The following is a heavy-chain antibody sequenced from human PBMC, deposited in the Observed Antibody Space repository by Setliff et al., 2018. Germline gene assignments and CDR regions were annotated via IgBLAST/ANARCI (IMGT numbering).Heavy chain of an antibody. CDR3: AREGRRYYDSSGYYYDPYYYYYMDV. Sequence: ASVKVSCKASGYTFTNYGISWVRQAPGQGLEWMGWISAYNDNTNYAQKVQGRVTMTTDTSTSTAYMELRSLASDDTAVYYCAREGRRYYDSSGYYYDPYYYYYMDVWGKGTTVTVSS. D-gene: IGHD3-22*01. V-gene: IGHV1-18*01. CDR1: GYTFTNYG. J-gene: IGHJ6*03. CDR2: ISAYNDNT.